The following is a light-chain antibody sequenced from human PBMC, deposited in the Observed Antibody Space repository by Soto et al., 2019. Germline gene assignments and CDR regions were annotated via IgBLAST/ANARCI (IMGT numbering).Light chain of an antibody. Sequence: EIVLTQSPGTLSLSPGERVTLSCRASQSVRSSYLAWYQQMPGQAPRLLIYGASRRATGIADRFSGRGSGTDFTLTISRLEPEDFAVYYCQQYGSSWTFGQGTKVDIK. CDR1: QSVRSSY. V-gene: IGKV3-20*01. CDR3: QQYGSSWT. CDR2: GAS. J-gene: IGKJ1*01.